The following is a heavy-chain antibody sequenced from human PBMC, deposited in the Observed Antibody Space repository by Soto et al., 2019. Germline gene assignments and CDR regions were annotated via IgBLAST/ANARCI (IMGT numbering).Heavy chain of an antibody. CDR3: AKVVKYDVLTGYYKGPDYYGMDV. Sequence: QLLESGGGLVQPGGSLRLSCAASGFTFSIYSMNWVRQAPGKGLEWVSLISGSGGSTHYADSVEGRFIISRDNSKNTLYLEMDSLRAEDTAVYYCAKVVKYDVLTGYYKGPDYYGMDVWGQGTTVTVSS. CDR1: GFTFSIYS. J-gene: IGHJ6*02. V-gene: IGHV3-23*01. CDR2: ISGSGGST. D-gene: IGHD3-9*01.